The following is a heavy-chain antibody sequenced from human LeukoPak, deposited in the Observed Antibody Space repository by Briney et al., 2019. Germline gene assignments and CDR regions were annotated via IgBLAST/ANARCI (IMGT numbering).Heavy chain of an antibody. D-gene: IGHD4-17*01. CDR3: ARDDSDYGDYARFDP. J-gene: IGHJ5*02. CDR1: GYSISSGYY. V-gene: IGHV4-38-2*02. Sequence: SETLSLTCAVSGYSISSGYYWGWIRQPPGKGLEWIGRIYHSGSTYYNPSLKSRVTISVDTSKNQLSLKLSSVTAADTAVYYCARDDSDYGDYARFDPWGQGTLVTVSS. CDR2: IYHSGST.